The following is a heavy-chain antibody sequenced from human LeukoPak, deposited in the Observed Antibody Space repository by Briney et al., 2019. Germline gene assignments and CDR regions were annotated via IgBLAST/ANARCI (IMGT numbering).Heavy chain of an antibody. Sequence: SQTLSLTCAVSGGSIGSVNNYWIWIRQPAGKGLEWIGRIYTSGSTNYNPSLKSRVTISIDTSKNQFSLKLTSETAADAAVYYCARAWRFTYGRFDYWGRGTLVTVSS. CDR3: ARAWRFTYGRFDY. J-gene: IGHJ4*02. CDR2: IYTSGST. D-gene: IGHD5-18*01. V-gene: IGHV4-61*02. CDR1: GGSIGSVNNY.